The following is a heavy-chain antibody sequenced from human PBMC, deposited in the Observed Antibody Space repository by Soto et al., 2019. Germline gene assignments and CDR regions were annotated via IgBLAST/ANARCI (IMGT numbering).Heavy chain of an antibody. CDR2: INHSGST. D-gene: IGHD3-3*01. Sequence: SETLSLTCAVYGGSFSGYYWSWIRQPPGKGLEWIGEINHSGSTNYNPSLKSRVTISVDTPKNQFSLKLSSVTAADTAVYYCARGQADYDFWSGYYTHALNFDYWGQGTLVTVSS. CDR3: ARGQADYDFWSGYYTHALNFDY. J-gene: IGHJ4*02. V-gene: IGHV4-34*01. CDR1: GGSFSGYY.